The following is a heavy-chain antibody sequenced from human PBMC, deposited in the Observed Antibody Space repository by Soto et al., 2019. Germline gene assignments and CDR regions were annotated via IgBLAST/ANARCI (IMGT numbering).Heavy chain of an antibody. CDR3: ARGRFRRTWFDP. J-gene: IGHJ5*02. Sequence: QAQLVQSGAEVKKPGDSVKVSCKASGYTFSDYDINWVRQAAGQGLEWMGWMNPYSGNTGYAQKFQGRVTMTTDTSITTAYLELSSLTFEDTAIYYCARGRFRRTWFDPWGQGTLVTVSS. CDR1: GYTFSDYD. D-gene: IGHD3-16*01. CDR2: MNPYSGNT. V-gene: IGHV1-8*01.